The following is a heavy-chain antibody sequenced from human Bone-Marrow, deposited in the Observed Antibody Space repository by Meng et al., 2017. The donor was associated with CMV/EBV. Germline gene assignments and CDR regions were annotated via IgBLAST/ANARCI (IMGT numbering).Heavy chain of an antibody. D-gene: IGHD3-3*01. CDR2: IKQDGSEK. V-gene: IGHV3-7*01. CDR3: ARIGVGTASFYYYGMDV. Sequence: GESLKISCAASGFTSRSYWMSWVRQAPGKGLEWVANIKQDGSEKYYVDSVKGRFTISRDNAKNSLFLQMDSLRVEDTAVYYCARIGVGTASFYYYGMDVWGQGTTVTVSS. CDR1: GFTSRSYW. J-gene: IGHJ6*02.